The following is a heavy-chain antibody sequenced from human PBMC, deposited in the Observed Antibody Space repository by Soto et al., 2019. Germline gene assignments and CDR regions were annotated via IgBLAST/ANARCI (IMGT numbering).Heavy chain of an antibody. CDR1: GGSISSYY. D-gene: IGHD3-9*01. CDR2: IYYSGST. CDR3: ARHSSYYDILTGYYWSYMDV. Sequence: QVQLQESGPGLVKPSETLSLTCTVSGGSISSYYWSWIRQPPGKGLEWIGYIYYSGSTNYNPSLKSRVTISVDTSKNQFSLKLSSVTAADTAVYYCARHSSYYDILTGYYWSYMDVWGKGTTVTVSS. V-gene: IGHV4-59*08. J-gene: IGHJ6*03.